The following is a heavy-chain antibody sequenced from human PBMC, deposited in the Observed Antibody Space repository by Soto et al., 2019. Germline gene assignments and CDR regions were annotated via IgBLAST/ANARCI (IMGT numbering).Heavy chain of an antibody. Sequence: SVKVSCTASGGTFSSYAISWVRQAPGQGLEWMGGIIPIFGTANYAQKFQGRVTITADESTSTAYMELSSLRSEDTAVYYCARDDQQITYYYDSSGSAWGQGTLVTVSS. CDR3: ARDDQQITYYYDSSGSA. CDR2: IIPIFGTA. CDR1: GGTFSSYA. D-gene: IGHD3-22*01. V-gene: IGHV1-69*13. J-gene: IGHJ5*02.